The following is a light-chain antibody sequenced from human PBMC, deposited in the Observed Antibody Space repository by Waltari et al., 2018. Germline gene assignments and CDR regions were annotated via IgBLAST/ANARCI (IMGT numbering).Light chain of an antibody. V-gene: IGLV2-14*01. Sequence: QSALTQPASVSGSPGQSITISCSGTDSDVGAYDFVSWYQQHPCKAPHLIIYEVSNRPSGISNLFSASKSGNTASLTISGLQAEDEADYYCSSYTTSSAPGVFGTGTRVTVL. CDR2: EVS. J-gene: IGLJ1*01. CDR3: SSYTTSSAPGV. CDR1: DSDVGAYDF.